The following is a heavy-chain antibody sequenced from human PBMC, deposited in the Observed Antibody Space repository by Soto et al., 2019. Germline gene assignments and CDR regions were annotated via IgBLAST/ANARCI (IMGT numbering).Heavy chain of an antibody. CDR3: ARVSVSGGNYYDSSGYYSPFDY. D-gene: IGHD3-22*01. CDR1: GGSISSSSYY. CDR2: IYYSGST. J-gene: IGHJ4*02. Sequence: QSQTLSLTCTVSGGSISSSSYYWGWIRQPPGKGLEWIGSIYYSGSTYYNPSLKSRVTISVDTSKNQFSLKLSSVTAADTAVYYCARVSVSGGNYYDSSGYYSPFDYWGQGTLVTVSS. V-gene: IGHV4-39*07.